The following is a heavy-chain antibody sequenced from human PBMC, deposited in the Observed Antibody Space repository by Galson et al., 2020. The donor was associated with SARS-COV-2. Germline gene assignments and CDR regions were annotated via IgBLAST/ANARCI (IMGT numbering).Heavy chain of an antibody. D-gene: IGHD2-21*01. Sequence: GESLKISCAASGFNFKNYGMHWVRQAPGKGLEWVAIIWYDGSHKYYADSLRGRFTISRDNSRNTLYLQGDSLTAEDTAGYYCATLMGSCGGGSCYEYDYWGQGTLVTVSS. CDR3: ATLMGSCGGGSCYEYDY. CDR1: GFNFKNYG. J-gene: IGHJ4*02. CDR2: IWYDGSHK. V-gene: IGHV3-33*01.